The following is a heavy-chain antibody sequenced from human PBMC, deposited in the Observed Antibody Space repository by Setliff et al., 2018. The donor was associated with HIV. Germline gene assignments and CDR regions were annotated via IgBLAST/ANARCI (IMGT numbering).Heavy chain of an antibody. CDR2: ISHSGST. CDR1: GGSFSGYY. V-gene: IGHV4-34*01. D-gene: IGHD1-26*01. CDR3: ARGAYIGNYQGGFYYLDV. J-gene: IGHJ6*03. Sequence: SETLSLTCAVNGGSFSGYYLIWIRQSPGKGLEYIGKISHSGSTNSSPSLKSRVTMSIDGSKPHFFLNLESVTAADTAVYYCARGAYIGNYQGGFYYLDVWGKGTTVTVSS.